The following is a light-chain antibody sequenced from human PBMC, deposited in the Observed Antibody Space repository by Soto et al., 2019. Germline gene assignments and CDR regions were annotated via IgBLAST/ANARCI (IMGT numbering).Light chain of an antibody. CDR2: GAS. V-gene: IGKV3-20*01. CDR3: QQYGSSPWP. Sequence: EIVLTQSPGTLSLSPGERATLSCRASQSVSSSYLAWYQQKPGQAPRLLIYGASSRATGIPDRFSGSGSGTDFTLTISRLEPEDFAVYYCQQYGSSPWPFGQGTTVDIX. CDR1: QSVSSSY. J-gene: IGKJ1*01.